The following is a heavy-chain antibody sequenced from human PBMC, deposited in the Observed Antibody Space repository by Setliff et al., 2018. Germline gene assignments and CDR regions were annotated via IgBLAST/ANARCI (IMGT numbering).Heavy chain of an antibody. CDR3: AREGVGIVRRGYFDL. D-gene: IGHD2-21*01. Sequence: SETLSLTCTVSGGSISSGSYYWSWIRQPAGKGLEWIGRIYTSGSTKYNPSLKSRVTISVDTSKNQFSLKLGSGAAADTAVYYCAREGVGIVRRGYFDLWGRGTLVTVSS. CDR1: GGSISSGSYY. J-gene: IGHJ2*01. V-gene: IGHV4-61*02. CDR2: IYTSGST.